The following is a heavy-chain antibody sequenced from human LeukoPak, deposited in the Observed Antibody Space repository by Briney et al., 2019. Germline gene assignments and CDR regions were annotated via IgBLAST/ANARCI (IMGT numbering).Heavy chain of an antibody. CDR3: ALGSGSGSQAI. CDR1: GYTFTSYY. CDR2: INPSGGST. D-gene: IGHD3-10*01. Sequence: ASVKVSCKASGYTFTSYYMHWVRQAPGQGLEWMGIINPSGGSTSYAQKFQGRGTMTRDMATSTVYMELSSLRSEDTAVYYCALGSGSGSQAIWGQGTMVTVSS. V-gene: IGHV1-46*01. J-gene: IGHJ3*02.